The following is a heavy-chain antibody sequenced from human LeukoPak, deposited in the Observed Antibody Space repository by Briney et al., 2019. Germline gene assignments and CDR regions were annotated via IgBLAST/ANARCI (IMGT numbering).Heavy chain of an antibody. Sequence: GGSLGLSCAASGLTFNNAWMSWVRQAPGKGLEWVGRIRSRSAGGTTDYGAPVKGRFTISRDDSKNTLYLQMNSLKTEDTAVYYCSTGGGTHDYWGQGTLVTV. CDR1: GLTFNNAW. CDR3: STGGGTHDY. V-gene: IGHV3-15*01. CDR2: IRSRSAGGTT. D-gene: IGHD2-15*01. J-gene: IGHJ4*02.